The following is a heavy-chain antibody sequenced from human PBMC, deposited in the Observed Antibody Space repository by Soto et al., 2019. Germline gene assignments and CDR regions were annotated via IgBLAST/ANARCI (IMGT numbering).Heavy chain of an antibody. CDR3: ARDRSITMIVVVFAYFQH. D-gene: IGHD3-22*01. CDR1: GYTFTSYA. J-gene: IGHJ1*01. Sequence: ASVKVSCKASGYTFTSYAMHWVRQAPGQRLEWMGWINAGNGNTKYSQKFQGRVTITRDTSASTAYMELSSLRSEDTAVYYCARDRSITMIVVVFAYFQHRCQGTLVTVSS. V-gene: IGHV1-3*01. CDR2: INAGNGNT.